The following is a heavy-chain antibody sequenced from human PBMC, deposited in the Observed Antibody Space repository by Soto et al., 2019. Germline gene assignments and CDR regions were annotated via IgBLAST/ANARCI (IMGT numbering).Heavy chain of an antibody. CDR1: GFTFSNAW. Sequence: GGSLRLSCAASGFTFSNAWMNWVRQAPGKEHEWVGCIKSKTDGGTTDYAAPVKGRFTISRDDSIYTLYLQMNNLKTEDTAVYYCTTDTAAGPYYYYGMDVWGQGTTVTVSS. V-gene: IGHV3-15*07. CDR2: IKSKTDGGTT. D-gene: IGHD6-13*01. J-gene: IGHJ6*02. CDR3: TTDTAAGPYYYYGMDV.